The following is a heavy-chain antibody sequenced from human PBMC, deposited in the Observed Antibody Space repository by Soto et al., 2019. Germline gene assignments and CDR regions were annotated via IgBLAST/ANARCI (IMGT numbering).Heavy chain of an antibody. CDR3: ARDLVICGGDCYSYYYYGMDV. Sequence: QVQLVQSGAEVKKPGSSVKVSCKASGGTFSSYAISWVRQAPGQGLEWMGGIIPIFGTANYAQKFQGRVTITADESTSTAYMELSSLRSEDTAVYYCARDLVICGGDCYSYYYYGMDVWGQGTTVTVSS. D-gene: IGHD2-21*02. CDR2: IIPIFGTA. J-gene: IGHJ6*02. CDR1: GGTFSSYA. V-gene: IGHV1-69*01.